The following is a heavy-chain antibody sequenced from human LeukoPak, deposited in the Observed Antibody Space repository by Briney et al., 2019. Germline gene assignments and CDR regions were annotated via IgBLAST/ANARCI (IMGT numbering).Heavy chain of an antibody. D-gene: IGHD6-6*01. Sequence: SQTLSLTCTVSGGSISSGDYYWSWIRQPPGKGLEWIGYIYYSGSTYYNPSLKSRVTISVDTSKNQFSLKQSSVTAADTAVYYCARVYGSSPGVDYWGQGTLVTVSS. V-gene: IGHV4-30-4*01. J-gene: IGHJ4*02. CDR2: IYYSGST. CDR1: GGSISSGDYY. CDR3: ARVYGSSPGVDY.